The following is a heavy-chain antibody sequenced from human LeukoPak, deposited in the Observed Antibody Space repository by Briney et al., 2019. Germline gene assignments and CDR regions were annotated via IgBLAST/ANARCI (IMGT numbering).Heavy chain of an antibody. V-gene: IGHV3-7*01. D-gene: IGHD1-7*01. CDR1: GFTFSSYW. Sequence: GGSLRLSCAASGFTFSSYWMSWVRQAPGKGLEWVANIKQDGSEKYYVDSVKGRFTISRDNAKNSLYLQMNSLRAEDTAVYYCARGRELELTDAFDIWGQGTMVTVSS. J-gene: IGHJ3*02. CDR3: ARGRELELTDAFDI. CDR2: IKQDGSEK.